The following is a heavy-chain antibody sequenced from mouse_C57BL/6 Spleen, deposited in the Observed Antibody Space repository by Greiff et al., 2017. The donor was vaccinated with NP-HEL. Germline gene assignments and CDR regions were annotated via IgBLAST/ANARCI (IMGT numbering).Heavy chain of an antibody. V-gene: IGHV1-53*01. J-gene: IGHJ2*01. CDR3: ARDSGYAFDY. D-gene: IGHD3-2*02. CDR2: INPSNGGT. CDR1: GYTFTSNW. Sequence: QVQLQQPGTELVKPGASVKLPCKASGYTFTSNWMHWVRQRPGQGLEWIGNINPSNGGTNYNEKFKSKATLTVDKSSCTAYMQLSSLTSEDSVVYYCARDSGYAFDYWGQGTTLTVSS.